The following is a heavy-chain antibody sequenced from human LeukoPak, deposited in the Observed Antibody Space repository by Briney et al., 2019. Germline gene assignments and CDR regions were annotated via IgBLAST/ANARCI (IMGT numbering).Heavy chain of an antibody. CDR3: ARDRGWVVRGYYYYGMDV. Sequence: PSETLSPTCTVSGGSISSYYWSWIRQPAGKGLEWIGRIYTSGSTNYNPSLKSRVTMSVDTSKNQFSLKLSSVTAADTAVYYCARDRGWVVRGYYYYGMDVWGQGTTVTVSS. CDR1: GGSISSYY. CDR2: IYTSGST. V-gene: IGHV4-4*07. J-gene: IGHJ6*02. D-gene: IGHD3-10*01.